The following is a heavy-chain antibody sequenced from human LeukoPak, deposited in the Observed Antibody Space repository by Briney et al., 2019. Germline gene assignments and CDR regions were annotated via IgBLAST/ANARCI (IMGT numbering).Heavy chain of an antibody. CDR3: ARLSGGSP. Sequence: PGESLKISCQASGYSFASSWSGWVRQMPGKGLEWMGTIFPADSNTRYSPSFQGQVTISVDKSNNTAYLQWSSLKASDTAIYYCARLSGGSPWGQGTLVTVSS. CDR2: IFPADSNT. J-gene: IGHJ5*02. V-gene: IGHV5-51*01. D-gene: IGHD2-15*01. CDR1: GYSFASSW.